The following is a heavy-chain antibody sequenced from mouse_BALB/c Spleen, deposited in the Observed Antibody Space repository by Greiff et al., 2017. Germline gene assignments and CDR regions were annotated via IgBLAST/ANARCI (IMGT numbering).Heavy chain of an antibody. CDR3: ARPEEVMIFDY. Sequence: DVQLVESGGDLVKPGGSLKLSCAASGFTFSSYGMSWVRQTPDKRLEWVATISSGGSYTYYPDSVKGRFTISRDNAKNTLYLQMSSLKSEDTAMYYCARPEEVMIFDYWGQGTTLTVSS. V-gene: IGHV5-6*01. CDR2: ISSGGSYT. D-gene: IGHD2-4*01. J-gene: IGHJ2*01. CDR1: GFTFSSYG.